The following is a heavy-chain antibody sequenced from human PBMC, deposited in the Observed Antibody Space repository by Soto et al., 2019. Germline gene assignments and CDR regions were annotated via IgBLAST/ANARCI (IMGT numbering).Heavy chain of an antibody. V-gene: IGHV4-34*01. J-gene: IGHJ4*02. Sequence: PSETLSLTCAVYGGSFSGYYWSWIRQPPGKGLEWIGEINHSGVTNYKPSLKRRVTISVDRSKNQFSLKLSSVTAADTAVYYCARGPDYWGQGTLVIVSS. CDR2: INHSGVT. CDR1: GGSFSGYY. CDR3: ARGPDY.